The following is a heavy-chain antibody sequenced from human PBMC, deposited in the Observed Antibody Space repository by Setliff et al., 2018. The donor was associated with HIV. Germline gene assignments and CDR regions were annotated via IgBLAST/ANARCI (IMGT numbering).Heavy chain of an antibody. J-gene: IGHJ6*03. D-gene: IGHD3-9*01. CDR3: ARGHDNKYYYFYYMDV. V-gene: IGHV4-61*02. Sequence: SETLSLTCTVSGDSISSGSYLWNWIRQPAGKGLEWIGRIYSRGSTNYNPSLKSRVIMSVDTSRNQFSLKLSSVTAADTAVYYCARGHDNKYYYFYYMDVWGKGTTVTVSS. CDR1: GDSISSGSYL. CDR2: IYSRGST.